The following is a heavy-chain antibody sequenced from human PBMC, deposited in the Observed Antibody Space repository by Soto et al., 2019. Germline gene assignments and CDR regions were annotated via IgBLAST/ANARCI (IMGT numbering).Heavy chain of an antibody. D-gene: IGHD3-3*01. J-gene: IGHJ4*02. CDR2: ISSSGGST. CDR3: AKVGLHYDFWSGPDY. V-gene: IGHV3-23*01. CDR1: GFTFSSYV. Sequence: GGSLRLSCAASGFTFSSYVMSWVRQAPGKGPEWVSAISSSGGSTYYADSVKGRFTVSRDNSKNTLYLQMNSLGAEDTAVYYCAKVGLHYDFWSGPDYWGQGTLVTVSS.